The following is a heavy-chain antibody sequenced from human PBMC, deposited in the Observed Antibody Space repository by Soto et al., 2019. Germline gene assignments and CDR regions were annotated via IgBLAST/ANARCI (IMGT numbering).Heavy chain of an antibody. CDR3: ARDRDYGKRTLLGLDGMDV. V-gene: IGHV3-30-3*01. J-gene: IGHJ6*02. CDR1: GFTFSSYA. D-gene: IGHD4-17*01. CDR2: ISYDGSNK. Sequence: QVQLVESGGGVVQPGRSLRLSCAASGFTFSSYAMHWVRQAAGKGLEWVAVISYDGSNKYYADSVKGRFTISRDNSKNTLYLDMNSLRAEDTAVYYCARDRDYGKRTLLGLDGMDVWGQGTTVTVSS.